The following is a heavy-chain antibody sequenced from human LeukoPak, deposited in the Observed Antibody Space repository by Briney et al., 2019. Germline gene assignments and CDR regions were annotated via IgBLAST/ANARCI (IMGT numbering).Heavy chain of an antibody. CDR2: INSDGSEG. J-gene: IGHJ1*01. CDR3: VRDGNDGLNDWEY. D-gene: IGHD1-1*01. CDR1: GFTFSGFW. Sequence: AGGSLRLSCAVSGFTFSGFWMSWSRQAPGKGLEWVASINSDGSEGYYADVVKGRFTISRDNAKNSLYLQMNSLKAGDTALYYCVRDGNDGLNDWEYWGQGALVTVSS. V-gene: IGHV3-7*03.